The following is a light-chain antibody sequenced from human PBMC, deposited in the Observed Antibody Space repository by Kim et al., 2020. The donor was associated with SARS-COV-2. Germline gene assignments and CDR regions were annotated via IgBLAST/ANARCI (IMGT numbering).Light chain of an antibody. V-gene: IGKV4-1*01. CDR1: QSVLYSSNNKNY. Sequence: ATSNCKSSQSVLYSSNNKNYLAWYQQKPGQPPKLLIYWASTRESGGPDRFSGSGSGTDFTLTISSLQAGDVAVYYGQQYYSTPWTFGQGTKVDIK. CDR3: QQYYSTPWT. CDR2: WAS. J-gene: IGKJ1*01.